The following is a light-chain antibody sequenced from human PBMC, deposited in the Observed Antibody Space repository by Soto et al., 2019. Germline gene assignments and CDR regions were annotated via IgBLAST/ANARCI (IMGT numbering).Light chain of an antibody. CDR1: QSVSNY. CDR2: TAS. Sequence: DIQMTQSPSSLSASVGDRVTITCRASQSVSNYLNWFQHKPGRAPKLLIHTASTLRSGVPSRFSGSGSGADFTLTISSLQREYFETYYCQQSYTTPFTFGQGTELEIK. CDR3: QQSYTTPFT. J-gene: IGKJ2*01. V-gene: IGKV1-39*01.